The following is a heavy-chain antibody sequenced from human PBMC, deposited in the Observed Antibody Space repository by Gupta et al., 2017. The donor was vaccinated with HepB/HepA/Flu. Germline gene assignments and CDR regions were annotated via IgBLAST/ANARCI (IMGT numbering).Heavy chain of an antibody. CDR1: GFTFNSYD. V-gene: IGHV3-13*01. CDR3: ARGRVRGFDP. CDR2: IDIAGDT. Sequence: EVQLVESGGGLVQPGGSLRLSCAASGFTFNSYDMHWVRQAIGKGLEWVSGIDIAGDTYYAESVKGRFTISRENAKNSLYLQMDSLKTGDTAVYYCARGRVRGFDPWGQGTLVTVSS. J-gene: IGHJ5*02.